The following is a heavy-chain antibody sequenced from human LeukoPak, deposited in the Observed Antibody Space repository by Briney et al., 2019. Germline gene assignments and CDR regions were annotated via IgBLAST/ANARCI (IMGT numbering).Heavy chain of an antibody. V-gene: IGHV4-59*01. D-gene: IGHD6-13*01. Sequence: SETLSLTCTVSGDSISSYYWSWLRQPPGKGLEWIGYIYYSGSTNYNPSLKSRVTISVDTSKNQFSLKLSSVTAADTAVYYCASGAKFSSSWYSFDYWGQGTLVTVSS. CDR1: GDSISSYY. CDR3: ASGAKFSSSWYSFDY. J-gene: IGHJ4*02. CDR2: IYYSGST.